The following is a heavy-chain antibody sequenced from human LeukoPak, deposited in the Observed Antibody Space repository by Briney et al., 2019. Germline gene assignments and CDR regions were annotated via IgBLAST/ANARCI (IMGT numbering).Heavy chain of an antibody. V-gene: IGHV3-49*04. CDR1: GFTFGDYT. CDR2: IRRKVYGGTT. J-gene: IGHJ3*02. CDR3: TREDSGYDYDAFDI. Sequence: PGGSLRLSCTASGFTFGDYTMSWVRQAPGKGLEWLGFIRRKVYGGTTEYAASVKGRFTISRDDSKNIAYLEMNSLKTEDTGVYYCTREDSGYDYDAFDIWGQGTMVTVSS. D-gene: IGHD5-12*01.